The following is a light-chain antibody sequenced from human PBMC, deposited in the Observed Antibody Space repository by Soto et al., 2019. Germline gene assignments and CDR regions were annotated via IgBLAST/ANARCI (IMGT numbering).Light chain of an antibody. J-gene: IGKJ3*01. CDR3: QQYNKWPEFT. Sequence: EIVMTQSPATLSVSPGERATLSCRASQSVSSNLAWYQQRPGQAPRLLIYGASHRATGIPARFSGSGSGTEFTLTISSLQSEDFAVYYCQQYNKWPEFTFGPGTRV. CDR2: GAS. V-gene: IGKV3-15*01. CDR1: QSVSSN.